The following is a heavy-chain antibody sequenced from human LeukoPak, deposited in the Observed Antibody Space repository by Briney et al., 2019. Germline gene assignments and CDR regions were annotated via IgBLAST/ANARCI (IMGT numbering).Heavy chain of an antibody. CDR1: GGSISSSSYY. CDR2: IYYSGST. V-gene: IGHV4-39*07. CDR3: ARDHPIYCFSTSCPGYGMDV. J-gene: IGHJ6*02. Sequence: PSETLSLTCTVSGGSISSSSYYWGWIRQPPGKGLEWIGSIYYSGSTYYNPSLKSRVTISVDTSKNQFSLKLSSVTAADTAVYYCARDHPIYCFSTSCPGYGMDVWGQGTAVTVSS. D-gene: IGHD2-2*01.